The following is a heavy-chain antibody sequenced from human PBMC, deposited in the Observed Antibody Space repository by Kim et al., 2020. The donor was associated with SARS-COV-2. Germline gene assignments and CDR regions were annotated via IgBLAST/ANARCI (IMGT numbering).Heavy chain of an antibody. V-gene: IGHV1-2*06. J-gene: IGHJ3*02. D-gene: IGHD5-18*01. CDR2: INPNSGGT. CDR1: GYTFTGYY. Sequence: ASVKVSCKASGYTFTGYYMHWVRQAPGQGLEWMGRINPNSGGTNYAQKFQGRVTMTRDTSISTAYMELSRLRSDDTAVYYCARATWIQPHELDAFDIWGQGTMVTVSS. CDR3: ARATWIQPHELDAFDI.